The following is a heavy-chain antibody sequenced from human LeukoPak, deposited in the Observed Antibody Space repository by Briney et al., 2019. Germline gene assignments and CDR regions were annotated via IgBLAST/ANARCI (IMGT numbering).Heavy chain of an antibody. CDR1: GFTFSSYA. D-gene: IGHD3-22*01. V-gene: IGHV3-23*01. J-gene: IGHJ5*02. Sequence: PGGSPRLSCAASGFTFSSYAMSWVRQAPGKGLEWVSGISGSGGSTYYADSVKGRFTISRDNSKNTLYLQMNSLRAEDTAVYYCAKTIKYYYDSSGYYYSSWGQGTLVTVSS. CDR3: AKTIKYYYDSSGYYYSS. CDR2: ISGSGGST.